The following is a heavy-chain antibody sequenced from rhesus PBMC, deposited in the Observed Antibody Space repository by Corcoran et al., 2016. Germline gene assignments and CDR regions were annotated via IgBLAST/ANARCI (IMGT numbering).Heavy chain of an antibody. V-gene: IGHV4-169*02. J-gene: IGHJ6*01. CDR1: GGSISGSY. CDR2: IYGSGSST. Sequence: QLQLQESGPGLVKPSETLSVTCAVSGGSISGSYCSWIRQRPGKGSEWLGNIYGSGSSTNYNPSHKSRVTLSVDTSKNQLSLKLSSVAAADTAVYYCASERVNYYDSGPYYGLDSWGQGVVVTVSS. D-gene: IGHD3-28*01. CDR3: ASERVNYYDSGPYYGLDS.